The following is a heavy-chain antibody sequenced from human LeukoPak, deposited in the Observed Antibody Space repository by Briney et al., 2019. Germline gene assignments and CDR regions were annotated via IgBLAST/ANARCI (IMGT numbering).Heavy chain of an antibody. V-gene: IGHV1-69*04. CDR2: IIPILGIA. D-gene: IGHD4-11*01. CDR1: GGTFSSYA. Sequence: GASVKVSYKASGGTFSSYAISWVRQAPGQGLEWMGRIIPILGIANYAQKLQGRVTMTRDTSISTAYMELSRLRSDDTAVYYCARDGTRLQPTTLLDYWGQGTLVTVSS. CDR3: ARDGTRLQPTTLLDY. J-gene: IGHJ4*02.